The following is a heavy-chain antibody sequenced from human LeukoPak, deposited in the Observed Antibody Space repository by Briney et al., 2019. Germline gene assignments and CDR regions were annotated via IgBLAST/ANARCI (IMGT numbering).Heavy chain of an antibody. V-gene: IGHV4-59*01. J-gene: IGHJ5*02. CDR2: VYYSGST. Sequence: PSETLSLTCTVSGDSISDYYWSWIRQPPGKGLEWIGEVYYSGSTHYNPSLKSRLTISVDTSKNQFSLRLRSVTAADTAMYYCARELDGDGGWFDPWGQGTLVTVS. CDR1: GDSISDYY. D-gene: IGHD5-24*01. CDR3: ARELDGDGGWFDP.